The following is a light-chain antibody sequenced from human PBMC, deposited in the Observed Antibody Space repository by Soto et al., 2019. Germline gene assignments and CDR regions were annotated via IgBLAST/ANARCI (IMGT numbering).Light chain of an antibody. CDR1: QSVIYS. Sequence: DIVMTQSPDSLAVSLGERATLSCRASQSVIYSLAWYQQRPGQAPRLLIYGASTRATGIPDRFSGSGSGTDFTLTISRLESEDSAVYYCQQYGSSPTWTFGQGTKVDVK. CDR3: QQYGSSPTWT. V-gene: IGKV3-20*01. J-gene: IGKJ1*01. CDR2: GAS.